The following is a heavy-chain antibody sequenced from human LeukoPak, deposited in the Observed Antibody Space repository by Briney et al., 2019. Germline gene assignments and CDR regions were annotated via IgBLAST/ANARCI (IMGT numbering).Heavy chain of an antibody. CDR1: GNTFTRYY. V-gene: IGHV1-46*01. Sequence: ASVKVSCKASGNTFTRYYMHWVRQAPGQGLEGMGIINPSGVSTVYAQNFQGRVTMTRDTSTSTVYMELSSLRSEDTAVYYCARDQDDYGLFDYWGQGTLVTVSS. D-gene: IGHD4-17*01. CDR3: ARDQDDYGLFDY. J-gene: IGHJ4*02. CDR2: INPSGVST.